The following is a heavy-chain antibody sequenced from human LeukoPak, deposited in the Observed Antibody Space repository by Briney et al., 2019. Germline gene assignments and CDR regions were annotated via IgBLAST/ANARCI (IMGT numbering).Heavy chain of an antibody. D-gene: IGHD2-8*01. J-gene: IGHJ6*02. CDR3: ARAGYCPNGVCYRRYYYYAMDV. CDR1: GYTFTSYD. V-gene: IGHV1-8*01. CDR2: MNPNSGNT. Sequence: ASVKVSCKASGYTFTSYDINWVRQATGQGLEWMGWMNPNSGNTGYAQKFQGRVTMTRNTSISTAYMELSSLRSEDTAVYYCARAGYCPNGVCYRRYYYYAMDVWGQGTTVTVSS.